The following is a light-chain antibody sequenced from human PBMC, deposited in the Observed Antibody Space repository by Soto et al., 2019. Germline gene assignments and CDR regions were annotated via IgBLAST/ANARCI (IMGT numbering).Light chain of an antibody. CDR1: RSNIGAGYD. J-gene: IGLJ2*01. V-gene: IGLV1-40*01. Sequence: QSVLTQPPSVSGAPGQRVTISCTGSRSNIGAGYDVHWYQQLPGTAPKLLIYGNSNRPSGVPDRFSGSKCCTSASLAITGLAAEDEADYHCKSYDSSLIVVFGGGTKFTVL. CDR3: KSYDSSLIVV. CDR2: GNS.